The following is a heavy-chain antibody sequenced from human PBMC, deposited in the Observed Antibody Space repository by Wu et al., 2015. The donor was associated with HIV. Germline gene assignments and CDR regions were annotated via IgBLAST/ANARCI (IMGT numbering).Heavy chain of an antibody. CDR3: ARDIKYDFDTSGYLTICTS. V-gene: IGHV1-18*01. CDR2: ISAYDGKT. D-gene: IGHD3-22*01. Sequence: QVQLVQSGAEVKKPGTSVKVSCKTSGYTFTNYGISWVRQAPGQGLEWLGWISAYDGKTKXARKVQGRVTMTTETSTTTAYMELRNLRSDDTGVYYCARDIKYDFDTSGYLTICTSWGQGALVTVSS. J-gene: IGHJ4*02. CDR1: GYTFTNYG.